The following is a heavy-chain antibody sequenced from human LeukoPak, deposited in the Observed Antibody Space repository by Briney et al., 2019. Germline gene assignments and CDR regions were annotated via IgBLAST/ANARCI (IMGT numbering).Heavy chain of an antibody. CDR1: GYTFTSYG. CDR3: ARDPVHYYDSSGYWRY. J-gene: IGHJ4*02. D-gene: IGHD3-22*01. CDR2: ISAYNGNT. Sequence: ASVKVSCKASGYTFTSYGISWVRQAPGQGLEWMGWISAYNGNTNYAQKLQGRVTMTTDTSTSTAYMELRSLTSDDTAVYYCARDPVHYYDSSGYWRYWGQGTLVTVSS. V-gene: IGHV1-18*01.